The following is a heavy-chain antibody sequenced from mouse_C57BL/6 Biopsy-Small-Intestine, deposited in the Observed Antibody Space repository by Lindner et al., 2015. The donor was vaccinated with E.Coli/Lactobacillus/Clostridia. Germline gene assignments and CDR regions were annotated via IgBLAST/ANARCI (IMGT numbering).Heavy chain of an antibody. D-gene: IGHD1-1*01. J-gene: IGHJ1*02. CDR2: INPANGGT. Sequence: SVKVSCKASGYIFTDFPNYFLHWVRQDPGQGLEWVGWINPANGGTRNAQRFHGRVTLTRDTSINTAYMEMSGLRYDDTAVYYCVRVSSGWYFDFWGQGTLLTVSS. CDR3: VRVSSGWYFDF. CDR1: GYIFTDFPNYF. V-gene: IGHV1-66*01.